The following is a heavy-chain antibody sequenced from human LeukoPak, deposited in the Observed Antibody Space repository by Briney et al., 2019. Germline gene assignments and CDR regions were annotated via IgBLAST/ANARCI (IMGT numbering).Heavy chain of an antibody. D-gene: IGHD3-10*01. CDR1: GLTFNTYW. J-gene: IGHJ4*02. V-gene: IGHV3-74*01. CDR3: AKGLLLWFGESAYFDY. Sequence: GGSLRLSCLASGLTFNTYWMHWVRQVPGKGPVWVSRINPDGSVTWDADSVRGRFIISRDDAKNTLYLQMNSLRAEDMAVYYCAKGLLLWFGESAYFDYWGQGTLVTVSS. CDR2: INPDGSVT.